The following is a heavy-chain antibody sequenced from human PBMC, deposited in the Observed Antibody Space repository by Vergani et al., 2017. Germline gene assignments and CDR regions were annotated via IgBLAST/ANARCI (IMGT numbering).Heavy chain of an antibody. CDR1: GFTFSSYT. J-gene: IGHJ5*02. CDR2: ISPSTNYI. CDR3: ARYLTTYVLRYVHGNSSDL. D-gene: IGHD3-9*01. V-gene: IGHV3-21*01. Sequence: EGQLVECGGGLVKPGGSLRLSCAASGFTFSSYTITWVRQAPGKGLEWVSSISPSTNYIYYAESVKGRFTISRDNARHSLYLQMNSLRAEDTAVYYCARYLTTYVLRYVHGNSSDLWGQGTLVTVSS.